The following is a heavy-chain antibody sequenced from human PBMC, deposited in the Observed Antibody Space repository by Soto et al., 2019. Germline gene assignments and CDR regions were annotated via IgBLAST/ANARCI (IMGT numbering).Heavy chain of an antibody. CDR2: ISAYNGNT. CDR3: AREDSSGDFDP. J-gene: IGHJ5*02. D-gene: IGHD3-22*01. CDR1: DYTFTSYG. V-gene: IGHV1-18*01. Sequence: QVQLEQSGAEVKKPGASVKVSFKSSDYTFTSYGISWVREAPGQGLEWMGWISAYNGNTNYAQKLQGRVTITTDTSTSTAYMELRSLRYDDTAVYYCAREDSSGDFDPWGQGTLVTVSS.